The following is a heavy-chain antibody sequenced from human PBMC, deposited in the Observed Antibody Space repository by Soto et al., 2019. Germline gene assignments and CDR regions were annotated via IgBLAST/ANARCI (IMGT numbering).Heavy chain of an antibody. CDR3: ARDVFCGGAPACPDMDV. Sequence: ASVKVSCKASGYTFSGYSITWVRQAPGQGLEWMGRISGYNGNTNYARTLRGRLTLTTDTSTSTAYMELRSLTSDDTAVYYCARDVFCGGAPACPDMDVWGQGTTVTVS. J-gene: IGHJ6*02. V-gene: IGHV1-18*04. D-gene: IGHD2-21*01. CDR1: GYTFSGYS. CDR2: ISGYNGNT.